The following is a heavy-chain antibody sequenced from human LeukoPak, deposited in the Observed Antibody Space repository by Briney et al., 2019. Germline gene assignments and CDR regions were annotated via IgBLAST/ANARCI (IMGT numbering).Heavy chain of an antibody. CDR1: GFTVSSNY. CDR3: AKGGMTTVTTDAFDI. J-gene: IGHJ3*02. CDR2: ISGRGVTT. Sequence: GGSLRLSCAASGFTVSSNYMSWVRQAPGKGLEWVSGISGRGVTTYFADSVEGRFTISRDNSKFTLYLQMNSLRAEDTAVYYCAKGGMTTVTTDAFDIWGQGTMVTVSS. D-gene: IGHD4-17*01. V-gene: IGHV3-23*01.